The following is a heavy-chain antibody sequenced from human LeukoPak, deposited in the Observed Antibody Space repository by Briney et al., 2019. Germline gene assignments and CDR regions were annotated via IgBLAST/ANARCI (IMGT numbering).Heavy chain of an antibody. CDR3: ARVIAVAGTALYNWFDP. Sequence: PSETLSLTCTVSGGSIIGYYWNWIRQPAGKGVEWIGRIFTTGTTDYNPSLKSRVTMSVDTSKNQFSLKLNSVTAADTAVYYCARVIAVAGTALYNWFDPWGQGTLVTVSS. J-gene: IGHJ5*02. CDR1: GGSIIGYY. D-gene: IGHD6-19*01. CDR2: IFTTGTT. V-gene: IGHV4-4*07.